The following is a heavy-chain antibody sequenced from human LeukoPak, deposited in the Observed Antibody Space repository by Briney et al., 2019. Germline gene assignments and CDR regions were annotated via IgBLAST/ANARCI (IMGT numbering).Heavy chain of an antibody. V-gene: IGHV5-51*01. CDR3: ARRKISKELDY. D-gene: IGHD2-2*01. J-gene: IGHJ4*02. Sequence: GESLKISCKGYGYSFTNYWIGWVRQMPGKGLEWMGIIHPGHSDTRYSPSFQGQATVSADTSLNIAYLQWGSLKASDTAMYFCARRKISKELDYWGQGTLVTVSS. CDR1: GYSFTNYW. CDR2: IHPGHSDT.